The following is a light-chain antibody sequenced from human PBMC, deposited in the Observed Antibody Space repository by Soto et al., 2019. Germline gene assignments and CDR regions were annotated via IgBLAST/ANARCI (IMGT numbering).Light chain of an antibody. CDR1: SGHSSYI. CDR3: ETWGTNERV. J-gene: IGLJ3*02. Sequence: QLVLTQSSSASASLGSSVKLTCTLSSGHSSYIIAWHQQQPGKAPRYLMKVEGSGGYQKGSGVPDRFSGSSSGADRYLTISRLQYEDEADYYCETWGTNERVFGGGTQLTVL. CDR2: VEGSGGY. V-gene: IGLV4-60*02.